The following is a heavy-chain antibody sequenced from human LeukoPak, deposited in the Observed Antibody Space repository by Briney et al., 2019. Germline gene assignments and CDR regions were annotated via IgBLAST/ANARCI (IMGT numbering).Heavy chain of an antibody. J-gene: IGHJ4*02. CDR3: ARAHYNWNEPPFDS. CDR1: GFTFSSYG. CDR2: IWYDGSNK. D-gene: IGHD1-20*01. V-gene: IGHV3-33*01. Sequence: PGRSLRLSCAASGFTFSSYGMHWVPLAPGKGLEGVALIWYDGSNKYYADSVKGRFTISRDNSKNTLSLQMNSLRAEDTAVYYCARAHYNWNEPPFDSWGQGTLVTVSS.